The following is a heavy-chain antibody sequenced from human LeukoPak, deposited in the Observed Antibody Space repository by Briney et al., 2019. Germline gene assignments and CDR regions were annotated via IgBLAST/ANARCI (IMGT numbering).Heavy chain of an antibody. CDR1: GGTFSSYA. Sequence: SVKVSCKASGGTFSSYAISWVRQAPGQGLEWMGGIIPIFGTANYAQKFQGGVTITADESTSTAYMELSSLRSEDTAVYYCARLWFGEILFDYWGQGTLVTVSS. CDR2: IIPIFGTA. J-gene: IGHJ4*02. D-gene: IGHD3-10*01. V-gene: IGHV1-69*13. CDR3: ARLWFGEILFDY.